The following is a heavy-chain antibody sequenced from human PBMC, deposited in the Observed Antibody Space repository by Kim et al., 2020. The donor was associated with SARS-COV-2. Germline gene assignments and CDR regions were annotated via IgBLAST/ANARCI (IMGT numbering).Heavy chain of an antibody. CDR3: ARVRAWSGYEPYYFDY. J-gene: IGHJ4*02. Sequence: ASVKVSCKASGYTFTSYDINWVRQATGQGLEWMGWMNPNSANTGYAQKFQGRVTMTRNTSISTAYMELSSLRSEDTAVYYCARVRAWSGYEPYYFDYWAREPWSPSP. D-gene: IGHD5-12*01. CDR1: GYTFTSYD. CDR2: MNPNSANT. V-gene: IGHV1-8*01.